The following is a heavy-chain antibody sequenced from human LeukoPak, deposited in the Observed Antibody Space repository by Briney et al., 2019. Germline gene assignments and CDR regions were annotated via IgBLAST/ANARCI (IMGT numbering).Heavy chain of an antibody. J-gene: IGHJ4*02. CDR2: INTNTGNP. Sequence: ASVKVSCKASGYTFTSYAMNWVRQAPGQGLEWMGWINTNTGNPTYAQGFTGRFVFSLDTSVSTAYLQISSLKAEDTAVYYCARGQVTMVRGVNITPLGYWGQGTLVTVSS. CDR3: ARGQVTMVRGVNITPLGY. D-gene: IGHD3-10*01. CDR1: GYTFTSYA. V-gene: IGHV7-4-1*02.